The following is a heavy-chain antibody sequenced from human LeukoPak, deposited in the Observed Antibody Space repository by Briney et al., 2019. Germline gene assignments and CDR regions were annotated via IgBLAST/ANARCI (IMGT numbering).Heavy chain of an antibody. D-gene: IGHD6-13*01. CDR2: INPNSGGT. CDR1: GYTFTGYY. CDR3: ARDLFSASSSWSHYFDY. V-gene: IGHV1-2*02. Sequence: GASVKVSCKASGYTFTGYYMHWVRQAPGQGLEWMGWINPNSGGTNHAQKFQGRVTMTRDTSISTAYMELSRLRSDDTAVYYCARDLFSASSSWSHYFDYWGQGTLVTVSS. J-gene: IGHJ4*02.